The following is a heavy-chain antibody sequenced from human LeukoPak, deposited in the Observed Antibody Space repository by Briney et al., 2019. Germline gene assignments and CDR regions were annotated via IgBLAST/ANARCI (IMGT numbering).Heavy chain of an antibody. CDR3: ASLPRFDFWT. CDR2: ISYSGAT. V-gene: IGHV4-39*01. CDR1: GRSISSTNLY. J-gene: IGHJ5*02. D-gene: IGHD3-3*01. Sequence: SATLSLTCTVSGRSISSTNLYWGWIRQPPGKGLEWIGSISYSGATYYNASLKSRLTVSADTSKKEFSLKLSSVTAADTAVYYCASLPRFDFWTWGQGNLVIASS.